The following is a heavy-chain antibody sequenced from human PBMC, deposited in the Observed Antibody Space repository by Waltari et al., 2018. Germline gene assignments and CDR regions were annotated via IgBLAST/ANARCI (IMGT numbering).Heavy chain of an antibody. J-gene: IGHJ6*02. CDR3: ARGATKVLLWFGELNDGYYYGMDV. Sequence: QVQLQQGGAGLLKPSETLSLTCAVYGGSFSGYYWSWIRQPPGKGLEGMGEINHSGSTNYNPSLKSRVTISVDTSKNQFSLKLSSVTAADTAVYYCARGATKVLLWFGELNDGYYYGMDVWGQGTTVTVSS. CDR2: INHSGST. V-gene: IGHV4-34*01. CDR1: GGSFSGYY. D-gene: IGHD3-10*01.